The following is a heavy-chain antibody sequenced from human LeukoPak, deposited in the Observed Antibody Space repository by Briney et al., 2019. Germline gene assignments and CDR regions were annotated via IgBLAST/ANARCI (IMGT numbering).Heavy chain of an antibody. J-gene: IGHJ4*02. Sequence: ASVKVSCKASGYTFTSYYVHWVRQAPGRGLEWMGIINPSGGSTSYAQKFQGRVTMTRDTSTSTVYMELSSLRSEDTAVYYCARDLYCYRHLPDYWGQGTLVTVSS. CDR1: GYTFTSYY. V-gene: IGHV1-46*01. D-gene: IGHD2-21*01. CDR3: ARDLYCYRHLPDY. CDR2: INPSGGST.